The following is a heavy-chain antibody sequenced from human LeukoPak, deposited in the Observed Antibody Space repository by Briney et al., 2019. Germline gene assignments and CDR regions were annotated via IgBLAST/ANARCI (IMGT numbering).Heavy chain of an antibody. CDR1: GGSISSYY. V-gene: IGHV4-59*01. J-gene: IGHJ4*02. CDR3: ARDRGPPIDY. Sequence: EPSETLSLTCTVSGGSISSYYWSWIRQPPGKGLEWIGYIYYSGSTNYNPSLKSRVTISVDTSKNQFSLKLSSVTAADTAVYYCARDRGPPIDYWGQGTLVTVSS. CDR2: IYYSGST.